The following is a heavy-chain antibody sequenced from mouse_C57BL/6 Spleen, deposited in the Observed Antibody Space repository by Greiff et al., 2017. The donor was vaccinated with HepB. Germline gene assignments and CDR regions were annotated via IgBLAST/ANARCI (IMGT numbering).Heavy chain of an antibody. V-gene: IGHV5-9-1*02. CDR2: ISSGGDYI. Sequence: EVKLVESGEGLVKPGGSLKLSCAASGFTFSSYAMSWVRQTPEKRLEWVAYISSGGDYIYYADTVKGRFTISRDNARNTLYLQMSSLKSEDTAMFYCTREGACDGYGYFDYWGQGTTLTVSS. D-gene: IGHD2-3*01. CDR3: TREGACDGYGYFDY. J-gene: IGHJ2*01. CDR1: GFTFSSYA.